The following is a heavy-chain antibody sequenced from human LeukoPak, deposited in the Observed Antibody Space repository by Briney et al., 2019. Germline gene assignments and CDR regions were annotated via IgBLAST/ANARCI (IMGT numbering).Heavy chain of an antibody. V-gene: IGHV3-15*01. Sequence: GGSLRLSCAASGFTFSSYSMNWVRQAPGKGLERVGRIKSKTDGGTTDYAAPVKGRFTISRDDSKNTLYLQMNSLKTEDTAVYHCTTDAYYYDSSGKGANWGQGTLVTVSS. CDR2: IKSKTDGGTT. CDR3: TTDAYYYDSSGKGAN. J-gene: IGHJ4*02. CDR1: GFTFSSYS. D-gene: IGHD3-22*01.